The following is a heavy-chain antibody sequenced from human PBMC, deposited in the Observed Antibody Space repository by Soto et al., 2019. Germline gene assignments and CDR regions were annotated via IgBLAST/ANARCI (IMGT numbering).Heavy chain of an antibody. J-gene: IGHJ4*02. V-gene: IGHV1-18*04. CDR3: ARSLPRITMIVVVIHGGLRSYYFDY. CDR1: GYTFTSYG. D-gene: IGHD3-22*01. CDR2: ISAYNGNT. Sequence: QVQLVQSGAEVKKPGASVKVSCKASGYTFTSYGISWVRQAPGQGLEWMGWISAYNGNTNYAQKVQGRVTMTTDTSTSTAYMELRSLRSDDTAVYYCARSLPRITMIVVVIHGGLRSYYFDYWGQGTLVTVSS.